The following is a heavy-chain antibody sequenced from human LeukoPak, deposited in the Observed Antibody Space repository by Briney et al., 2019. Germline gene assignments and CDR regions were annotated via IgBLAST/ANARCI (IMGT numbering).Heavy chain of an antibody. CDR3: ARVTTREWFDP. D-gene: IGHD4-11*01. V-gene: IGHV4-59*01. CDR1: GGPISSYY. Sequence: SETLSLTCTVSGGPISSYYWSWIRQPPGKALEWIGYIYYSESTNYNPSLKSRVTISVDTSKNQFSLKLSSVTAADTAVYYCARVTTREWFDPWGQGTLVAVS. CDR2: IYYSEST. J-gene: IGHJ5*02.